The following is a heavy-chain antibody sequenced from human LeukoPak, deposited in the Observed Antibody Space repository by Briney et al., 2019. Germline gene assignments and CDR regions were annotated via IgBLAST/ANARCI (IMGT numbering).Heavy chain of an antibody. V-gene: IGHV3-30*18. Sequence: GGSLRLSCAASGFTLSSYAMHWVRQAPGKGLEWVTVISTDGKDKKYADSAKGRFAISRDNSKDTLDLQMNSLRAEDTAVYYCAKDQKWGPADYYFDSWGQGTLVTVSS. CDR2: ISTDGKDK. D-gene: IGHD2-2*01. J-gene: IGHJ4*02. CDR1: GFTLSSYA. CDR3: AKDQKWGPADYYFDS.